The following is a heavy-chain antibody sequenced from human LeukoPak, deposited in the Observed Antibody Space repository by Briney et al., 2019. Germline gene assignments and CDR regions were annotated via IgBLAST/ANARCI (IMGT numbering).Heavy chain of an antibody. V-gene: IGHV1-18*01. Sequence: APVKVSCKASGYTFTSYNINWVRQAPGQGLEWMGWISVYNGITNYAQNLQGRVTLTTDTSTNTAYMELRSLRSHDTAVYYCARPCYYDSSGYCHWGQGTLVTVSS. CDR2: ISVYNGIT. J-gene: IGHJ4*02. D-gene: IGHD3-22*01. CDR3: ARPCYYDSSGYCH. CDR1: GYTFTSYN.